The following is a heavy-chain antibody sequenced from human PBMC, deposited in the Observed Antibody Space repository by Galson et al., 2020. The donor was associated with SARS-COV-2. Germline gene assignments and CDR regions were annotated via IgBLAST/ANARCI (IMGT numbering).Heavy chain of an antibody. D-gene: IGHD1-1*01. Sequence: SLKISCIASGFTFKDDFMDWVRQAPGKGLEWVARIRNTGNNYPTEYAASVKGRFTISRDDSKNSVHLQMNSLKTEDTAVYYCTRDWNGAGDYWSQGTLVTVSS. V-gene: IGHV3-72*01. CDR2: IRNTGNNYPT. J-gene: IGHJ4*02. CDR1: GFTFKDDF. CDR3: TRDWNGAGDY.